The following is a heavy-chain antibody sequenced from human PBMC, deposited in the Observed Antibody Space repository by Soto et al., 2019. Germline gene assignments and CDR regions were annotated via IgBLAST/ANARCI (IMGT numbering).Heavy chain of an antibody. CDR2: VYNSGNI. Sequence: SETLSLTCTVSGGSISSHYWGWIRLPPGKALQWIGYVYNSGNINYNPSLKSRVTISVDTSKNQFSLRLSSVTAADTAMYYCARVYCSGTSCYSFDSWGQGTLVTVSS. CDR1: GGSISSHY. D-gene: IGHD2-2*01. CDR3: ARVYCSGTSCYSFDS. V-gene: IGHV4-59*11. J-gene: IGHJ4*02.